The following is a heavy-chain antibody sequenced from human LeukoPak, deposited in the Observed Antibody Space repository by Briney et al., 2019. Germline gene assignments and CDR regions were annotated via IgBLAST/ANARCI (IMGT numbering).Heavy chain of an antibody. Sequence: SETLSLTCTVSGSSISSSYFWGWIRQPPGKGLEWIGSIYHSGITYYTSSLKSRVTISVDTSKNQFSLRLNSVTAADTAVYYCCSFYSSSGYRGRYSMDVWGQGTTVTVSS. CDR1: GSSISSSYF. D-gene: IGHD6-13*01. J-gene: IGHJ6*02. CDR3: CSFYSSSGYRGRYSMDV. CDR2: IYHSGIT. V-gene: IGHV4-38-2*02.